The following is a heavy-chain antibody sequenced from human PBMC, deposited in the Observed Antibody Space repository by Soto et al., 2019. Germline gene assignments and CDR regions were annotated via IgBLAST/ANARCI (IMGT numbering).Heavy chain of an antibody. CDR2: VHPSGST. CDR3: ARGKPSGYRFGPRNFFYYGLDV. CDR1: SASLGDHY. V-gene: IGHV4-34*02. J-gene: IGHJ6*02. Sequence: QGQLRQWGAGVLKPSDTLSLTCAVFSASLGDHYWAWIRQSPDNGLEWIGEVHPSGSTDYNPSLKRLFTLSLDTSKNQFSLKVACVTAADTAVYFCARGKPSGYRFGPRNFFYYGLDVWGPGTTVTVSS. D-gene: IGHD5-18*01.